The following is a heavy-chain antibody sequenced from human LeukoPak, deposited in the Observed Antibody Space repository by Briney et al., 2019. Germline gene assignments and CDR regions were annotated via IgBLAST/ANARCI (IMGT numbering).Heavy chain of an antibody. Sequence: GGSLRLSCEASGFTFSNYWMSWVRQAPGKGLEWVANIKQDGSEKYYVDSVKGRFTISRDNPKNSLYLQMNSLRAEDTAVYYCARVGLYGSGALDYWGQGILVTVSS. CDR1: GFTFSNYW. J-gene: IGHJ4*02. CDR3: ARVGLYGSGALDY. V-gene: IGHV3-7*04. CDR2: IKQDGSEK. D-gene: IGHD3-10*01.